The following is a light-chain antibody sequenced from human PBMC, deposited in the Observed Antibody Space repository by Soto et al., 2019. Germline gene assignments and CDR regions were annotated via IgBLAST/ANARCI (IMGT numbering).Light chain of an antibody. CDR3: SSYTSSSTVV. V-gene: IGLV2-14*01. CDR2: DVS. J-gene: IGLJ2*01. Sequence: QSALTQPASVSGSPGQSITISCTGTSSDIGAYNYVSWYQQHQGKAPTLMIYDVSNRPSGVSNRFSGSKSGHTASLTISGRQAEDEADYYCSSYTSSSTVVFGGGTKLTVL. CDR1: SSDIGAYNY.